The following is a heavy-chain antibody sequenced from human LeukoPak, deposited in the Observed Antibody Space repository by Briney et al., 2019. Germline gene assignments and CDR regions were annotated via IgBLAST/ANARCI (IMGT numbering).Heavy chain of an antibody. Sequence: ASVKVSCKASGYTFTGYYIHWVRQAPGQGLEWMGWINPDSGDTNYAQRFQGRATMTRDTSISTAYMEKRRLTSDDTAVYYCARGSYDSSDFEYFQHWGQGTLVTVSS. CDR2: INPDSGDT. J-gene: IGHJ1*01. CDR3: ARGSYDSSDFEYFQH. V-gene: IGHV1-2*02. CDR1: GYTFTGYY. D-gene: IGHD3-22*01.